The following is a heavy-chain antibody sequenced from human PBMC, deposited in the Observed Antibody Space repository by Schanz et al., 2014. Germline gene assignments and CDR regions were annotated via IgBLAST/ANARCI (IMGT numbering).Heavy chain of an antibody. J-gene: IGHJ4*02. CDR1: GFTFSGFW. Sequence: VQLVESGGGVVQPGRSLRLSCAASGFTFSGFWMTWVRQAPGKGLEWVANIKKDGSEKYYVDSVKGRFTISRDNSKNTVYLQMNSLRPGDTAVYYCARESSNDIVLVPGAVFDHWGQGILVTVSS. V-gene: IGHV3-7*01. CDR2: IKKDGSEK. D-gene: IGHD2-2*01. CDR3: ARESSNDIVLVPGAVFDH.